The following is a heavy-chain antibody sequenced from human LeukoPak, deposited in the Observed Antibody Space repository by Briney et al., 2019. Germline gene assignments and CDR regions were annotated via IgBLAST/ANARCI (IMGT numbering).Heavy chain of an antibody. CDR2: IYSGGST. CDR3: ATREMATYYFDY. J-gene: IGHJ4*02. CDR1: GFTVSSNY. Sequence: GGSLRLSCAASGFTVSSNYMSWVRQAPGKGLEWVSVIYSGGSTYYADSVKGRFTISRDNSKNTLYLQMNSLRAEDTAVYYCATREMATYYFDYWGQGTLVTVSS. D-gene: IGHD5-24*01. V-gene: IGHV3-53*01.